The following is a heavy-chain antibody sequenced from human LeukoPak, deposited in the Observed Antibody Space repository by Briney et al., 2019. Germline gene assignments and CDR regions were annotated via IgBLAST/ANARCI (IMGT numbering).Heavy chain of an antibody. V-gene: IGHV3-74*01. CDR2: IYSDGSRT. Sequence: GGSLRLSCTASGFTLSTFWMHWVRQGPGKGLVWVSCIYSDGSRTTYADSVKGRFTISRDNAKNTLYLQMNTLRVEDTAVYYCVSGSWSAADTNIDYWGQGTLVTVSS. CDR3: VSGSWSAADTNIDY. D-gene: IGHD6-13*01. CDR1: GFTLSTFW. J-gene: IGHJ4*02.